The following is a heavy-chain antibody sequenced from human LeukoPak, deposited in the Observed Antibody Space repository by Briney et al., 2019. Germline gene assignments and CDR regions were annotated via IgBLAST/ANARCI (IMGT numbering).Heavy chain of an antibody. D-gene: IGHD2-2*01. V-gene: IGHV3-48*03. J-gene: IGHJ4*02. Sequence: GGSLRLSCVASGFTFSSYAMNWVRQAPGKGLEWVSYISSTGSIIYYADSVKGRFTFSRDNAKNSLHLQMNSLRVEDTAVYYCARDRPPSRTYPIFDYWGQGILVTVSS. CDR2: ISSTGSII. CDR1: GFTFSSYA. CDR3: ARDRPPSRTYPIFDY.